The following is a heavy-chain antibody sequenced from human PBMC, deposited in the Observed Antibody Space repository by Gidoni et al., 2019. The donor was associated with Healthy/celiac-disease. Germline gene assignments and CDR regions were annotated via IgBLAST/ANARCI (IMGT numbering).Heavy chain of an antibody. V-gene: IGHV4-34*01. Sequence: QVQLQQWGAGLLKPSETLSLTCAVYGGSFSGYYWSWIRQPPGKGLEWIGEINHSGSTNYNPSLKSRVTISVDTSKNQFSLKLSSVTAADTAVYYCATFSIAVAGILIDYWGQGTLVTVSS. CDR1: GGSFSGYY. J-gene: IGHJ4*02. D-gene: IGHD6-19*01. CDR3: ATFSIAVAGILIDY. CDR2: INHSGST.